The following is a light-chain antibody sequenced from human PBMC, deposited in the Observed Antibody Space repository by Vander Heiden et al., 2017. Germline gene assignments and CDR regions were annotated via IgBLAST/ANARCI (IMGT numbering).Light chain of an antibody. CDR3: QQSYSTPPT. J-gene: IGKJ4*01. Sequence: DIHMTQSPSSLSASVGDRVTITCRASQSMGSYLNWYQQKPGKATKLLIYAASSLQSGVPSRFSGSGSGTDFTLTISSLQPEDFATYYCQQSYSTPPTFGGGTKVEIK. V-gene: IGKV1-39*01. CDR1: QSMGSY. CDR2: AAS.